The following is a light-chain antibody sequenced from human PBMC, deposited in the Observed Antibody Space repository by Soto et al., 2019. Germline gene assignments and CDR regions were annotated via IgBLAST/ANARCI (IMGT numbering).Light chain of an antibody. CDR1: QSISSW. CDR3: QQYNSYRYT. CDR2: DAS. V-gene: IGKV1-5*01. J-gene: IGKJ2*01. Sequence: DIQMTQSPSTLSASVGDRVTITCRASQSISSWLAWYQPKPGKAPKLLSYDASSLESWVPSRVSGSGSGTAFTLTIGSLQPDDFATHYCQQYNSYRYTFGHGTKLESK.